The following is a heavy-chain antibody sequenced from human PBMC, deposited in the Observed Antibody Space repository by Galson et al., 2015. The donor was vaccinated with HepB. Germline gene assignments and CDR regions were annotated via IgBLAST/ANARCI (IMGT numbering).Heavy chain of an antibody. D-gene: IGHD3-22*01. CDR2: IFHTGSA. CDR1: GGAINNGASH. J-gene: IGHJ3*01. CDR3: ARDFYYENSGYDAFNS. Sequence: TLSLTCTVSGGAINNGASHWSWIRQRPGKGLEWIAYIFHTGSAYYNPSLKSRVSISIDKSTNQFFLELSSVTAADTGVYYCARDFYYENSGYDAFNSWGQGTMVTVSS. V-gene: IGHV4-31*03.